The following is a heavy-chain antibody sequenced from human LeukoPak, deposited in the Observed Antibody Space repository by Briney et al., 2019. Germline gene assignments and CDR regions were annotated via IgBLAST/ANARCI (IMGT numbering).Heavy chain of an antibody. V-gene: IGHV4-59*02. Sequence: PSETLSLTCTVSRGSVSSAYWSWIRQPPGKRLEWIGYMYNSEITNYNPSLKSRVTMSLDMSKNQFSLDLTSVSEADTAVYYCATGHSSGWFDYWGQGPLVIVSS. J-gene: IGHJ4*02. D-gene: IGHD6-19*01. CDR2: MYNSEIT. CDR3: ATGHSSGWFDY. CDR1: RGSVSSAY.